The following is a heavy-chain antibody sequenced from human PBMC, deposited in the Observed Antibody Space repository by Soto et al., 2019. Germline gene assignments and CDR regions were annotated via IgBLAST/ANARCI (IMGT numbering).Heavy chain of an antibody. D-gene: IGHD3-22*01. CDR1: GFAVSSYS. CDR2: ISSSSSTI. V-gene: IGHV3-48*02. CDR3: ASGERYYDSSAQGDWLYP. J-gene: IGHJ5*02. Sequence: EVQLLESGGGVAQPGGSLRLSCAASGFAVSSYSMNWVRHAPGKGLEWVSYISSSSSTIYYADSGKGRCTISRDNAKNSLWLQMNSLRDEDTAVYYCASGERYYDSSAQGDWLYPWGKGTLVTVSS.